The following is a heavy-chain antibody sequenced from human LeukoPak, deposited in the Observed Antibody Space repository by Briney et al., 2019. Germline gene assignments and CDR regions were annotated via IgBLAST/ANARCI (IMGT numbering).Heavy chain of an antibody. D-gene: IGHD5-18*01. CDR3: AKEHPYVDTAMIGDY. CDR1: GFTFSSYG. V-gene: IGHV3-30*18. J-gene: IGHJ4*02. CDR2: ISYDGSNK. Sequence: GGSLRLSCAASGFTFSSYGMHWVRQAPGTGLEGVAVISYDGSNKYYADSVKCRFTISRDNSKNTLYLQMNSLRAEDTAVYYCAKEHPYVDTAMIGDYWGQGTLVTVSS.